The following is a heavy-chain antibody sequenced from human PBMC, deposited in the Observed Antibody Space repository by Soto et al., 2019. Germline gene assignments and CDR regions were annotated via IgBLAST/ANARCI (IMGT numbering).Heavy chain of an antibody. CDR3: ARGTFGVVKD. CDR2: MYYSGST. V-gene: IGHV4-59*01. CDR1: GGSISSYY. Sequence: QVQLPESGPGLVKPSETLSLTCTVSGGSISSYYWSWIRQPPGKGLEWIGYMYYSGSTNYNPSLKSRVTISRDTSRNQFSLKLSSVTAADTAAYYCARGTFGVVKDWGQGTLVTVAS. D-gene: IGHD3-3*01. J-gene: IGHJ4*02.